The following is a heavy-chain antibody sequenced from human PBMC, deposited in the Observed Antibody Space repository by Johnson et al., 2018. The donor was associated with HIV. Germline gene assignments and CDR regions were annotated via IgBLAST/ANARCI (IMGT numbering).Heavy chain of an antibody. CDR2: IYSGGST. J-gene: IGHJ3*02. V-gene: IGHV3-66*03. Sequence: QLVESGGGLIPPGGSLRLSCAASGFTVSSNYMSWVRQAPGKGLEWVSVIYSGGSTYYADSVKGRFTISRDNSKNTLYLQMISLRAEDTAVYFCARAPPAPYGDYGAFDIWGQGTMVTVSS. D-gene: IGHD4-17*01. CDR1: GFTVSSNY. CDR3: ARAPPAPYGDYGAFDI.